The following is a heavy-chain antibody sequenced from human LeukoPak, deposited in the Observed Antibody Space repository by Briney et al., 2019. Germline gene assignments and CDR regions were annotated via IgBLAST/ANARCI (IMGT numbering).Heavy chain of an antibody. Sequence: SETLSLTCAVYGGSFSGYYWSWIRQPPGKGLEWIGYIYYSGSTNYNPSLKSRVTISVDTSKNRFCLKLSSVTAADTAVYYCARHALLQKYYYGMDVWGQGTTVTVSS. CDR3: ARHALLQKYYYGMDV. CDR2: IYYSGST. CDR1: GGSFSGYY. J-gene: IGHJ6*02. V-gene: IGHV4-59*08. D-gene: IGHD2-15*01.